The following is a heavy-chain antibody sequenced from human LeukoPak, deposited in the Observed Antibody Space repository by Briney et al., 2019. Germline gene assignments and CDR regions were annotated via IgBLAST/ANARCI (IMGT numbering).Heavy chain of an antibody. CDR2: IYYSGST. J-gene: IGHJ4*02. Sequence: PSETLSLTCTVSGGSISSYYWSWIRQPPGKGLEWIGYIYYSGSTNYNPSLKSRVTISVDTSKNQFSLKLSSVTAADTAVYYRARSAHTAIVDYWGQGTLVTVSS. CDR1: GGSISSYY. CDR3: ARSAHTAIVDY. V-gene: IGHV4-59*01. D-gene: IGHD5-18*01.